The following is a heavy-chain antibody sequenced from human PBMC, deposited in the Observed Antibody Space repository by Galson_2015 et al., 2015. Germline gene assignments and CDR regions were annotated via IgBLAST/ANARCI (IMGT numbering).Heavy chain of an antibody. D-gene: IGHD3-3*01. CDR2: ISWNSGSI. CDR1: GFTFDDYA. J-gene: IGHJ4*02. CDR3: AKDSSYDFWSGPGPFDY. Sequence: SLRLSCGASGFTFDDYAMHWVRQAPGQGLEWVSGISWNSGSIGYADSVQGRFTISRDNAKNSLYLQMNSLRAEDTALYYCAKDSSYDFWSGPGPFDYWGQGTLVTVSS. V-gene: IGHV3-9*01.